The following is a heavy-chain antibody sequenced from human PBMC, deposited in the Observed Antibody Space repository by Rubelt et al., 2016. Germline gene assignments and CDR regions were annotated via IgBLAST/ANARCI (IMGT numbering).Heavy chain of an antibody. CDR2: IKQDGSEK. CDR3: ARERSI. V-gene: IGHV3-7*01. J-gene: IGHJ4*02. CDR1: GFIFNTYS. Sequence: EVQMLESGGGLVKPGGSLRLSCAASGFIFNTYSMNWVRLAPGKGLEWVANIKQDGSEKYYVDSVKGRFTISRDNAKNSLYRQMKILRAEDTAVYYCARERSIWGQGTLVTVSS.